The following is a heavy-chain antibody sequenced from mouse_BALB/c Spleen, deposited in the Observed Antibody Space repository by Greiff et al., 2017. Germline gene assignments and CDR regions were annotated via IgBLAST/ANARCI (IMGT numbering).Heavy chain of an antibody. Sequence: EVQLVESGGGLVKPGGSLKLSCAASGFTFSSYAMSWVRQTPEKRLEWVASISSGGSTYYPDSVKGRFTISRDNARNILYLQMSSLRSEDTAMYYCARGPDYGNSFDYWGQGTTLTVSS. D-gene: IGHD2-1*01. CDR2: ISSGGST. J-gene: IGHJ2*01. CDR1: GFTFSSYA. CDR3: ARGPDYGNSFDY. V-gene: IGHV5-6-5*01.